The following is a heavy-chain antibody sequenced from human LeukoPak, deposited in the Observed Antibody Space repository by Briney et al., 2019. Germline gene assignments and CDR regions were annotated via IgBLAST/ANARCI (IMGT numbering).Heavy chain of an antibody. J-gene: IGHJ4*02. D-gene: IGHD3-3*01. CDR2: IYYNGNT. V-gene: IGHV4-59*01. Sequence: SETLSLTCVVSGGSINGYKWSWIRQPPGRGLEWIGYIYYNGNTKYNPSLKSRVTISLDTSKSQFSLNLRSATAADTAVYYCASSNYDFWSGYSTPFDYWGQGTLVTVSS. CDR3: ASSNYDFWSGYSTPFDY. CDR1: GGSINGYK.